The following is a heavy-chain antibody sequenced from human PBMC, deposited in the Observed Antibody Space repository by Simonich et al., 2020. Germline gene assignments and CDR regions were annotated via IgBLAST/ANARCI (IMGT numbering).Heavy chain of an antibody. V-gene: IGHV3-33*01. CDR1: GFTFSSYG. CDR2: IWYDGSNK. D-gene: IGHD2-15*01. CDR3: ARDRYCSGGSCYYFDY. J-gene: IGHJ4*02. Sequence: QVQLVESGGGVVQPGRSLRLSCAASGFTFSSYGMHWVRQAPGKGLEWGAVIWYDGSNKYYAASVMGRFTISRDNSKNTLYLQMNSLRAEDTAVYYCARDRYCSGGSCYYFDYWGQGTLVTVSS.